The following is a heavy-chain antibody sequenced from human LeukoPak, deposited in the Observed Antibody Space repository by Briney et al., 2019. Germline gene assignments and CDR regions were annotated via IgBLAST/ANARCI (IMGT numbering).Heavy chain of an antibody. CDR1: GFTFSSYW. CDR3: ARAGGDYYFDY. CDR2: IKQDGSEK. J-gene: IGHJ4*02. Sequence: GGSLRLSCAASGFTFSSYWMSWVRQAPGEGLEWVANIKQDGSEKYYVDSVKGRFTISRDNAKNSLYLQMNSLRAEDTAVYYCARAGGDYYFDYWGQGTLVTVSS. D-gene: IGHD4-17*01. V-gene: IGHV3-7*01.